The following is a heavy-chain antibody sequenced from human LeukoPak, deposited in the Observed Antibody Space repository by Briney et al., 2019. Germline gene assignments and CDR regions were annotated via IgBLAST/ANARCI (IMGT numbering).Heavy chain of an antibody. CDR2: IYTSGST. J-gene: IGHJ3*02. D-gene: IGHD1-26*01. CDR1: GGSISSGSYY. V-gene: IGHV4-61*02. Sequence: PSETLSLPCTVSGGSISSGSYYWSWIRQPAGKGLEWIGRIYTSGSTNYNPSLKSRVTISVDTSKNQFSLKLSSVTAADTAVYYCARCPSGGSYVAEDAFDIWGQGTMVTVSS. CDR3: ARCPSGGSYVAEDAFDI.